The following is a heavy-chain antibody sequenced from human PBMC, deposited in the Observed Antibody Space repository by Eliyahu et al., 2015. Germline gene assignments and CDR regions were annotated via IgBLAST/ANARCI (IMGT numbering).Heavy chain of an antibody. CDR1: GXXISXSSYY. J-gene: IGHJ4*02. D-gene: IGHD2-8*01. CDR2: IYYSGST. V-gene: IGHV4-39*07. Sequence: QLQLQESGPGLVKPSETLSLTCTVSGXXISXSSYYXGWIRQPPGKGLEWIGSIYYSGSTYYNPSLKSRVTISVDTSKNQFSLKLSSVTAADTAVYYCARDGGKSSWELYATYRGGFDYWGQGTLVTVSS. CDR3: ARDGGKSSWELYATYRGGFDY.